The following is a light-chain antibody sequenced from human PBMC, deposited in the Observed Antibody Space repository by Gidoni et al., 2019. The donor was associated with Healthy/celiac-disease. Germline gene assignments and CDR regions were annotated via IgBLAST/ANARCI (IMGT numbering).Light chain of an antibody. CDR1: QSVSSN. J-gene: IGKJ3*01. V-gene: IGKV3-15*01. CDR3: QQYNNWPPPRIT. CDR2: GAS. Sequence: EIVMTQSPATLSVSPGERATLSCRASQSVSSNLAWYQQKPGQAPSLLIYGASTRATGIPARVSGSGSGTEFTLTSSSLQSEDFAGYYCQQYNNWPPPRITFGPGTKVDIK.